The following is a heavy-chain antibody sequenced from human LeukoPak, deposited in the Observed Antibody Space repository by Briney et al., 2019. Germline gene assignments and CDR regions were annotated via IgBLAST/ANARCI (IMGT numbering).Heavy chain of an antibody. V-gene: IGHV1-46*01. CDR3: ARHDFDLPMIYIFFVH. CDR1: GYTFTKYY. J-gene: IGHJ5*02. CDR2: MHPTGDST. Sequence: ASVKVSCKASGYTFTKYYINWVRQAPGQRLEWMGIMHPTGDSTNYAQKFQGRVTLTRYTSTGTFYMELSSLTSEDTAVYYCARHDFDLPMIYIFFVHWGQGTLVTVSS. D-gene: IGHD3-3*01.